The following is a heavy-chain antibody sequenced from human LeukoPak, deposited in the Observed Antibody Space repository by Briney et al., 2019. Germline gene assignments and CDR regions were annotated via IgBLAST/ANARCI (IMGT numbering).Heavy chain of an antibody. V-gene: IGHV1-2*04. Sequence: ASVKVSCKTSGYRFSGYYKHWVRQAPGQGLEWMGWINPNSGATNYAQNFQGWVTMTRDTSVSTGYMELRRLTSDDTAVYYCARGLINGHDFDYWGQGTLVTVSS. CDR3: ARGLINGHDFDY. D-gene: IGHD5-12*01. CDR2: INPNSGAT. J-gene: IGHJ4*02. CDR1: GYRFSGYY.